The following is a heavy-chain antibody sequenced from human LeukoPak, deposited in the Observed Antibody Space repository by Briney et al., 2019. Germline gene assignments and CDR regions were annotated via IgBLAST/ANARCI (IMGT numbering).Heavy chain of an antibody. Sequence: PGGSLRLSCAASGFTFSSNAMSWVRQAPGKGLEWVSAISGSGGSTYYADSVKGRFTISRDNSKNTLYLQMNSLRAEDTAVYYCAKDREQWLVPEPIPFDYWGQGTLVTVSS. D-gene: IGHD6-19*01. CDR1: GFTFSSNA. V-gene: IGHV3-23*01. CDR3: AKDREQWLVPEPIPFDY. CDR2: ISGSGGST. J-gene: IGHJ4*02.